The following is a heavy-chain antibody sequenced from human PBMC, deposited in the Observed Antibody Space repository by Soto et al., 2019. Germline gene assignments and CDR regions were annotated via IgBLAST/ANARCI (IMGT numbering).Heavy chain of an antibody. Sequence: GESLKISCAASGFTFSSYAMSWVRQAPGKGLEWVSAISGSGGSTYYADSVKGRFTISRDNSKNTLYLQMNRLRAEDTAVYYCAKGPSGSYPISFDYWGQGTLVTVSS. V-gene: IGHV3-23*01. J-gene: IGHJ4*02. CDR2: ISGSGGST. CDR3: AKGPSGSYPISFDY. CDR1: GFTFSSYA. D-gene: IGHD1-26*01.